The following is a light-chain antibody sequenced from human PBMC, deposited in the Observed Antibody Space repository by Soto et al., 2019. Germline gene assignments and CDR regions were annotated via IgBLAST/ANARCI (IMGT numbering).Light chain of an antibody. J-gene: IGKJ5*01. CDR1: QSVLYSSNNKNY. CDR3: QQSYNTPIT. V-gene: IGKV4-1*01. Sequence: DIVMTQSPDSLAVSLGERATLNCKSSQSVLYSSNNKNYLAWYQQKPGQPPKLLIYWASTRESGVPDRFTGSGSGTHFTLTISGLEPADFATYFCQQSYNTPITFGQGTRLEIK. CDR2: WAS.